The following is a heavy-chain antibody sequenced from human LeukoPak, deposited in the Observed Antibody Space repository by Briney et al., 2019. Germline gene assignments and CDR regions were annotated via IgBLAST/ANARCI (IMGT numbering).Heavy chain of an antibody. CDR1: GGTFSSYA. D-gene: IGHD3-22*01. CDR2: IIPILGIA. Sequence: ASVKVSCKASGGTFSSYAISWVRQAPGQGLEWMGRIIPILGIANYAQKFQGRVTITADKSTSTACMELSSLRSEDTAVYYCARGADYYDSSGYYPEGYWGQGTLVTVSS. CDR3: ARGADYYDSSGYYPEGY. J-gene: IGHJ4*02. V-gene: IGHV1-69*04.